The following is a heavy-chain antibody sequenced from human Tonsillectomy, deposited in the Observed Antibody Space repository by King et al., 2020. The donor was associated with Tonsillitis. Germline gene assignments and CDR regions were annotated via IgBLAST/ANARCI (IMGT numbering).Heavy chain of an antibody. CDR3: AGEQWLVPSPFDY. V-gene: IGHV3-30*01. CDR1: GFTFSSYA. J-gene: IGHJ4*02. D-gene: IGHD6-19*01. CDR2: ISYDGSKK. Sequence: QLVQSGGGVVQPGRSLRLSCAASGFTFSSYAMHWVRQAPGKGLEWVAVISYDGSKKYYADSVKGRFTISRDNSKNTLYLQMNSLRTEDTAVYFCAGEQWLVPSPFDYWGQGTLVTVSS.